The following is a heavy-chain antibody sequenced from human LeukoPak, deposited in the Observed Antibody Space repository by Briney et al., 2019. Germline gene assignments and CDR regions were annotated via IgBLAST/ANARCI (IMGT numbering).Heavy chain of an antibody. CDR2: INNDGSST. V-gene: IGHV3-74*01. CDR1: GFTFSSYW. D-gene: IGHD2-21*01. Sequence: PGGSLRLSCAASGFTFSSYWIHWVRQAPGKGLVWVSRINNDGSSTNYADSVKGRFTISGDNAKNTLYLQLNSLKAEDTAVYYCARDIAGGALDYWGQGALVTVSS. CDR3: ARDIAGGALDY. J-gene: IGHJ4*02.